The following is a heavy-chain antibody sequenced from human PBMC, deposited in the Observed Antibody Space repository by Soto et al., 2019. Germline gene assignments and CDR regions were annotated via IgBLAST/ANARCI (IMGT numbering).Heavy chain of an antibody. CDR1: GFTVSSNY. J-gene: IGHJ3*02. CDR2: IYSGGST. V-gene: IGHV3-66*01. CDR3: ARVQVAGDAFDI. D-gene: IGHD6-19*01. Sequence: GGSLRLSCAASGFTVSSNYMSWVRQAPGKGLEWVSVIYSGGSTYYADSVKGGFTISRDNSKNTLYLQMNSLRAEDTAVYYCARVQVAGDAFDIWGQGTMVTVSS.